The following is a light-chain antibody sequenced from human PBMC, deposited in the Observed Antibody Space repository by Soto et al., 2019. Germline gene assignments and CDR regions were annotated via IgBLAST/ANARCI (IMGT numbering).Light chain of an antibody. V-gene: IGLV2-11*01. CDR1: SSDVGGFNY. J-gene: IGLJ1*01. CDR3: CSYAGSYTYV. Sequence: QSVLAQPRPVSGSPGQSVTISCTGTSSDVGGFNYVSWYQQHPGKAPKLMIYDVTKRPSGVPDRFSGSKSGNTASLTISGXQAEDEADYFCCSYAGSYTYVFGTGTKSPS. CDR2: DVT.